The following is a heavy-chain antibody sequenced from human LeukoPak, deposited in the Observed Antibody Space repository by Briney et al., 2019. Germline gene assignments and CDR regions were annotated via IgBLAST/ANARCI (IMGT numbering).Heavy chain of an antibody. CDR2: ISGSGGST. D-gene: IGHD4-23*01. CDR3: AKSPTVDAAFDI. J-gene: IGHJ3*02. V-gene: IGHV3-23*01. CDR1: GFTFSSFA. Sequence: GGSLRLSCAASGFTFSSFAMSWVRQAPGKGLEWVSAISGSGGSTFYADSVKGRFTISRDNSKNTLFLQMNGLRAEDTAVYYCAKSPTVDAAFDIWGQGTMVTVSS.